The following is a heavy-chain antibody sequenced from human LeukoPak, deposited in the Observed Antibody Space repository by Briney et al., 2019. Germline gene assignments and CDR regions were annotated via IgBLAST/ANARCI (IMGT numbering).Heavy chain of an antibody. V-gene: IGHV3-48*01. D-gene: IGHD1-14*01. J-gene: IGHJ4*02. Sequence: GGSLRLSCAASGFIFSNYGMSWVRQAPGKGLEWVSFISGSSTTKYYVDSVKGRFTISRDNAKNSLYLQMNSLRAEDTAAYYCARVRVGYYFDYWGQGTLVTVSS. CDR3: ARVRVGYYFDY. CDR2: ISGSSTTK. CDR1: GFIFSNYG.